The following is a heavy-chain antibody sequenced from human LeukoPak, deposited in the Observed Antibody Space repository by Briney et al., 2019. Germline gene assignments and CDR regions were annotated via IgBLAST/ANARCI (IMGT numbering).Heavy chain of an antibody. V-gene: IGHV7-4-1*02. CDR3: ARAPTYYSNHDASWFDP. CDR1: GHSFTSYA. J-gene: IGHJ5*02. CDR2: INTNTGNP. Sequence: ASVKVSCKASGHSFTSYAMNWVRQAPGQGLEWMGWINTNTGNPMYAQGFTGRFVFSLDTSVSTAYLQISSLKAEDTAVYYCARAPTYYSNHDASWFDPWGQGTLVTVSS. D-gene: IGHD4-11*01.